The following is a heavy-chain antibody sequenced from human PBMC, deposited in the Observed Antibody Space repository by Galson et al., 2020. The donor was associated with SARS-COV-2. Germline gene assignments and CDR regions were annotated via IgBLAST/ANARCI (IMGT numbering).Heavy chain of an antibody. V-gene: IGHV3-30*04. Sequence: GGSLRLSCAASGFTFSTYAIHWVRQAPGKGLEWVAVISHDGRIEVYADSVKGRFTISRDNSENMVFLQVSSLRTDDTALYYCARDVSGGGCDIWGQGTMVTVSS. CDR3: ARDVSGGGCDI. CDR1: GFTFSTYA. J-gene: IGHJ3*02. CDR2: ISHDGRIE. D-gene: IGHD3-16*01.